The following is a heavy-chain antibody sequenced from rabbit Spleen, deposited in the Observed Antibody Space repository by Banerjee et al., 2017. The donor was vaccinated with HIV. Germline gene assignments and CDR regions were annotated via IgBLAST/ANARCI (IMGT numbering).Heavy chain of an antibody. CDR1: GFSFSSVYY. D-gene: IGHD8-1*01. J-gene: IGHJ4*01. Sequence: QEQLEESGGDLVKPEGSLTLTCTASGFSFSSVYYMCWVRQAPGKGLKWIGCINGDSGNRDSASGAKGRFTCSKTSSTTVTLQMTSLTVADTATYFCARDAGRGDYIDGVFNLWGQGTLVTVS. CDR2: INGDSGNR. CDR3: ARDAGRGDYIDGVFNL. V-gene: IGHV1S45*01.